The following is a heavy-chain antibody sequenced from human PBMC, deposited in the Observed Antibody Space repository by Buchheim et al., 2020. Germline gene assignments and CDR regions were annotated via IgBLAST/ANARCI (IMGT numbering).Heavy chain of an antibody. CDR3: AKEQSGFLEWSPRFDY. CDR2: ISYDGSNK. D-gene: IGHD3-3*01. J-gene: IGHJ4*02. Sequence: QVQLVESGGGVVQPGRSLRLSCAASGFTFSSYGMHWVRQAPGKGLEWVAVISYDGSNKYYADSVKGRFTIPRDNSKKTLYLQMNSLRAEDTAVYYCAKEQSGFLEWSPRFDYWGQGTL. V-gene: IGHV3-30*18. CDR1: GFTFSSYG.